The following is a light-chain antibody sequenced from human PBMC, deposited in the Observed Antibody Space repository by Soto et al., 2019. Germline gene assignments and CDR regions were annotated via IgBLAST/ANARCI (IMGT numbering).Light chain of an antibody. V-gene: IGKV3-20*01. J-gene: IGKJ4*01. CDR1: QSVSSSY. CDR2: GAS. CDR3: QQYGSSPWT. Sequence: EIVLTQSPGTLSLSPGERATLSCRASQSVSSSYVAWYQQRPGQAPRLLIYGASSRASGIPDRFSGSGSGTDFTLTISGLEPEDFAVYYCQQYGSSPWTFGGGTKVEIK.